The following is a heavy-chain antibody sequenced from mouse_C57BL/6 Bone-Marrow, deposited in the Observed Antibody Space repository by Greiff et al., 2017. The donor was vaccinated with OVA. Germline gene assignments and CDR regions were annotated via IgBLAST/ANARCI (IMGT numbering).Heavy chain of an antibody. V-gene: IGHV6-6*01. CDR3: TRDLSTMVTTGFAY. J-gene: IGHJ3*01. Sequence: EVMLVESGGGLVQPGGSMKLSCAASGFTFSDAWMDWVRQSPEKGLEWVAEIRNKANNHATYYAESVKGRFTISRDDSKSSVYLQMNSLRAEDTGIYYCTRDLSTMVTTGFAYWGQGTLVTVSA. D-gene: IGHD2-2*01. CDR1: GFTFSDAW. CDR2: IRNKANNHAT.